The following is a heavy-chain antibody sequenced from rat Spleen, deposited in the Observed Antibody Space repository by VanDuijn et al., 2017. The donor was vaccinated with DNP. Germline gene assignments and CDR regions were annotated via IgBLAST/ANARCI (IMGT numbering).Heavy chain of an antibody. V-gene: IGHV5S10*01. CDR3: VTRGLYGGYDH. J-gene: IGHJ2*01. CDR1: GFTFSDSA. Sequence: EVHLVESGGGVVQPGNSLKLSCVASGFTFSDSAMAWVRQSPKKGLEWVATIIYDGSHTFYRDSVQGRFTISRDNPKTTLYLQMDSLRSDDPATYHCVTRGLYGGYDHWGQGVMVTVSS. CDR2: IIYDGSHT. D-gene: IGHD1-11*01.